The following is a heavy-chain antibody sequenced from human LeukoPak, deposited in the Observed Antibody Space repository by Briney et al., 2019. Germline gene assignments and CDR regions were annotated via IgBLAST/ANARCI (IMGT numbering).Heavy chain of an antibody. Sequence: SETLSLTCTVSGGSISSSSYYWGWIRQPPGKGLEWIGSIYYSGSTYYNPSLKSRVTISVDTSKNQFSLKLSSVTAADTAVYYCARVFNPPGSLLYYYYYMDVWGKGTTVTISS. CDR2: IYYSGST. J-gene: IGHJ6*03. CDR3: ARVFNPPGSLLYYYYYMDV. V-gene: IGHV4-39*07. CDR1: GGSISSSSYY. D-gene: IGHD1-1*01.